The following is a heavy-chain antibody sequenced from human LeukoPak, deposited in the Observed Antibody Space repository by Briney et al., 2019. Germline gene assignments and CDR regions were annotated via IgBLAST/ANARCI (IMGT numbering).Heavy chain of an antibody. CDR3: ARGAPDIYYYSYMDV. V-gene: IGHV1-69*01. J-gene: IGHJ6*03. CDR2: IIPIFGTA. CDR1: GGTFSNYT. Sequence: SVKVSRKASGGTFSNYTISWVRQAPGQGLEWMGEIIPIFGTANYAQKFQGRVTITADESTSTAYMELSSLRSEDTAVYYCARGAPDIYYYSYMDVWGKGTTVTISS.